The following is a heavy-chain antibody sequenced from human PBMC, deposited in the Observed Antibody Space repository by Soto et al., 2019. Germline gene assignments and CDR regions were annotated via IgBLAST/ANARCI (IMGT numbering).Heavy chain of an antibody. J-gene: IGHJ5*02. CDR2: IYYSGST. V-gene: IGHV4-31*03. CDR3: ARVARKNWFDP. CDR1: GGSISSGGYY. Sequence: PSETLSLTCTVSGGSISSGGYYWSWIRQHPGKGLEWIGYIYYSGSTYYNPSLKSRVTISVDTSKNQFSLKLSSVTAADTAVYYCARVARKNWFDPWGQGTLVTVSS.